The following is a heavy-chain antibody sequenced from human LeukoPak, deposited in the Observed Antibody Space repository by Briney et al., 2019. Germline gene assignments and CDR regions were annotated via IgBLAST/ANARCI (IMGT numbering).Heavy chain of an antibody. Sequence: GGSLRLSCAASRFTFSSYAMHWVRQAPGKGLEWVAVISYDGSNKYYADSVKGRFTISRDNSKNTLYLQMNSLRAEDTAVYYCARGYGSGIGYFDYWGQGTLVTVSS. J-gene: IGHJ4*02. V-gene: IGHV3-30*14. CDR3: ARGYGSGIGYFDY. CDR1: RFTFSSYA. D-gene: IGHD3-10*01. CDR2: ISYDGSNK.